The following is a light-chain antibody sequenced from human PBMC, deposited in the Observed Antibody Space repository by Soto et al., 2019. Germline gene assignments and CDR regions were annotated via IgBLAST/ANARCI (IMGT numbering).Light chain of an antibody. V-gene: IGKV3-20*01. CDR3: QQYRSSPLT. CDR1: QSVSSSH. Sequence: EIVLTQSPGTLSLSPGERATLSCRASQSVSSSHVGWYQQKPGQAPRLLIYGASNRATGIPDRFSGSGSGSDFSLIISRLQPEDSAVYYCQQYRSSPLTFGGGTKVEI. CDR2: GAS. J-gene: IGKJ4*01.